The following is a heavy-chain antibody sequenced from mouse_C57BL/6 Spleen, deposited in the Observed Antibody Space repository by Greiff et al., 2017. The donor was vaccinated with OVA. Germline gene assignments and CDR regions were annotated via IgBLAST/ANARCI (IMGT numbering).Heavy chain of an antibody. V-gene: IGHV1-82*01. CDR3: ARVGFDYAMDY. CDR1: GYAFSSSW. Sequence: VMLVESGPELVKPGASVKISCKASGYAFSSSWMNWVKQRPGKGLEWIGRIYPGDGDTNYNGKFKGKATLTADKSSSTAYMQLSSLTSEDSAVYFCARVGFDYAMDYWGQGTSVTVSS. CDR2: IYPGDGDT. J-gene: IGHJ4*01.